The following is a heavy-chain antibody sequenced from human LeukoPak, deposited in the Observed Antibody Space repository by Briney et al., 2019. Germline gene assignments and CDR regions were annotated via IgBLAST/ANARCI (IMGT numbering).Heavy chain of an antibody. CDR3: AREASGYDYSYYYYYMDV. Sequence: GGSLRLSCAASGFTFSSYWMSWVRQAPGKGLEWVANIKQDGSEKYYVDSVKGRFTISRDNAKNSLYLQMNSLRAEDTAVYYCAREASGYDYSYYYYYMDVWGKGTTVTVFS. CDR1: GFTFSSYW. V-gene: IGHV3-7*01. D-gene: IGHD5-12*01. CDR2: IKQDGSEK. J-gene: IGHJ6*03.